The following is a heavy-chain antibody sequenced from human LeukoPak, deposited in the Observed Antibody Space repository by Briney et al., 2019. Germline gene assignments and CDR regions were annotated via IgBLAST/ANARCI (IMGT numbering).Heavy chain of an antibody. CDR3: ARDRDAFDI. CDR2: ISYGGSNK. J-gene: IGHJ3*02. V-gene: IGHV3-30*04. CDR1: GFTFSSYA. Sequence: WGSLRLSCAASGFTFSSYAMHWVRQAPGKGLEWVAVISYGGSNKYYADSVKGRFTISRDNSKNTLYLQMNSLRAEDTAVYYCARDRDAFDIWGQGTMVTVSS.